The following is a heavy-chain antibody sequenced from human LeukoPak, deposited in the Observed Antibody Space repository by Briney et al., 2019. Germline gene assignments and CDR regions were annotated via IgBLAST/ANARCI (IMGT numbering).Heavy chain of an antibody. Sequence: GGSLRLSCAASRFTLNIYSIHWVRPAPGRGLEWLTFIRHDGSDKYYADSVRGRFTISRDNSKNTVSLQMNSLRGEDTAVYYCATDHAWGLNYWGQGTLVTVSS. CDR3: ATDHAWGLNY. CDR2: IRHDGSDK. J-gene: IGHJ4*02. CDR1: RFTLNIYS. D-gene: IGHD1-26*01. V-gene: IGHV3-30*02.